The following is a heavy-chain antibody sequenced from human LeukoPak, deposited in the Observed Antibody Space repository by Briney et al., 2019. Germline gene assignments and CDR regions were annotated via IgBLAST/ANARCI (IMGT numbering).Heavy chain of an antibody. V-gene: IGHV1-2*02. Sequence: ASVKVSCKASGYTFTGYYMRWVRQAPGQGLEWMGWINPNSGGTNYAQKFQGRVTMTRDTSISTAYMELSRLRSDDTAVYYCARDVRDYYDSSSYPDYWGQGTLVTVSS. CDR1: GYTFTGYY. CDR3: ARDVRDYYDSSSYPDY. CDR2: INPNSGGT. D-gene: IGHD3-22*01. J-gene: IGHJ4*02.